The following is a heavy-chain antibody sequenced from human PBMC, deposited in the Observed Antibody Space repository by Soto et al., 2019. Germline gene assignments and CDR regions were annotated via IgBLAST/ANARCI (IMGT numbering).Heavy chain of an antibody. Sequence: SETLSLTCTVSGGSVSTGGYYWSWIRHLPGKGLEWIGYIYSSGSTYYNPSLKGRLTISLDTSKNQFSLMLTSVTAADTAAYYCANSVLMATIPDSWGQGTLVTVSS. D-gene: IGHD5-12*01. V-gene: IGHV4-31*03. CDR3: ANSVLMATIPDS. J-gene: IGHJ5*01. CDR1: GGSVSTGGYY. CDR2: IYSSGST.